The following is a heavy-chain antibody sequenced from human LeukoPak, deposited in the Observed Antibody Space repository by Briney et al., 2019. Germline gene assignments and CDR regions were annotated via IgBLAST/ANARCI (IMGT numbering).Heavy chain of an antibody. V-gene: IGHV4-59*08. Sequence: SETLSLTCTVSGGSISSYYWSWVRQPPGKGLEWIGYIYYSGSTNYNPSLKSRVTISVDTSKNQFSLKLSSVTAADTAVYYCARLNYYESSGYLGLDYWGQGTLVTVSS. CDR1: GGSISSYY. J-gene: IGHJ4*02. CDR3: ARLNYYESSGYLGLDY. CDR2: IYYSGST. D-gene: IGHD3-22*01.